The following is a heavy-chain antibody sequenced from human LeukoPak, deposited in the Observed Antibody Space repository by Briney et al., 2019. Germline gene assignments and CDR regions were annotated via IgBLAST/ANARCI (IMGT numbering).Heavy chain of an antibody. J-gene: IGHJ4*02. D-gene: IGHD4-23*01. CDR3: ASLSPPGNPGLH. CDR1: GYTFTGYY. CDR2: INPNSGGT. V-gene: IGHV1-2*02. Sequence: ASVKVSCKASGYTFTGYYMHWVRQAPGQGLEWMGWINPNSGGTNYAQKFQGRVTMTRDTSISTAYMELGRLRSDDTAVYYCASLSPPGNPGLHWGQGTLVTVSS.